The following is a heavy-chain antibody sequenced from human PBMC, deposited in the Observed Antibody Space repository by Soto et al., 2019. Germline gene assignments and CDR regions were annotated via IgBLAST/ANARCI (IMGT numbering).Heavy chain of an antibody. CDR2: MNPNSGNT. CDR3: AREPHRAARRNYYYYYYMDV. J-gene: IGHJ6*03. D-gene: IGHD6-6*01. V-gene: IGHV1-8*01. CDR1: GYTFTSYD. Sequence: ASVKVSCKASGYTFTSYDINWVRQATGQGLEWMGCMNPNSGNTGYAQKFQGRVTMTRNTSISTAYMELSNLRSEDTAVYYCAREPHRAARRNYYYYYYMDVWGKGTTVTVSS.